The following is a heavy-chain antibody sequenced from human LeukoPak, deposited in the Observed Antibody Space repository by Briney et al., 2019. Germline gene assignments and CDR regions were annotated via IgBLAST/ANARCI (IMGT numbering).Heavy chain of an antibody. Sequence: GGSLRLSCAASGFTFSSYAMSWVRQAPGKGLEWVSAISGSGGSTYYADSVKGRFTISRDNSKNMLYLQMNSLRAEDTAVYYCARHYDSSGYNAFDIWGQGTMVTVSS. CDR2: ISGSGGST. J-gene: IGHJ3*02. D-gene: IGHD3-22*01. V-gene: IGHV3-23*01. CDR3: ARHYDSSGYNAFDI. CDR1: GFTFSSYA.